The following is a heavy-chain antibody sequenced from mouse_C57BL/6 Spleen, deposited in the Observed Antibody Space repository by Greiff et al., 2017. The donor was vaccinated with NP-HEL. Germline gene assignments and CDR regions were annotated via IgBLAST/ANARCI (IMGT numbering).Heavy chain of an antibody. J-gene: IGHJ2*01. Sequence: EVKLMESGPGLVKPSQSLSLTCSVTGYSITSGYYWNWIRQFPGNKLEWMGYISYDGSNNYNPSLKNRISITRDTSKNQFFLKLNSVTTEDTATYYCARKYYYGSYFDYWGQGTTLTVSS. V-gene: IGHV3-6*01. D-gene: IGHD1-1*01. CDR2: ISYDGSN. CDR1: GYSITSGYY. CDR3: ARKYYYGSYFDY.